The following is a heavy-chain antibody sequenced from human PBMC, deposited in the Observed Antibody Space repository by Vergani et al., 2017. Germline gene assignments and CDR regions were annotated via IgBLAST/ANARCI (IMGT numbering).Heavy chain of an antibody. CDR3: ARDRRYYYDTSGYMALEN. J-gene: IGHJ4*02. CDR1: GYTFSNYY. V-gene: IGHV1-18*01. Sequence: QVQVVQSGAEVKKSGASVKVSCKTSGYTFSNYYMHWVRQAPGQGLEWMGWISAYNGNTKYTQKLQGRVTMTTDTSTSTVNMELRSLTSDDTAVYYCARDRRYYYDTSGYMALENWGQGTLVTVSS. CDR2: ISAYNGNT. D-gene: IGHD3-22*01.